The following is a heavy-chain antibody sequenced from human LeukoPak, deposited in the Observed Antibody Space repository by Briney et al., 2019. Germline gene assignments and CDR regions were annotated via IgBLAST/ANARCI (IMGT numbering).Heavy chain of an antibody. CDR1: GYTFTNYD. CDR2: MNPNSGNT. D-gene: IGHD6-19*01. Sequence: ASVKVSCMASGYTFTNYDLNWVRQATGQGLEWMGWMNPNSGNTGYAQNFQGRVTITRNTSISTAYMELSSLRSEDTAVYYCARMTVSGRDNWFDPWGQGTLVTVSS. J-gene: IGHJ5*02. CDR3: ARMTVSGRDNWFDP. V-gene: IGHV1-8*03.